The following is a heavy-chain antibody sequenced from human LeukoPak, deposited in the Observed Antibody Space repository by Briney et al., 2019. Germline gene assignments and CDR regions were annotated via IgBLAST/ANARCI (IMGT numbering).Heavy chain of an antibody. CDR2: INHSGSI. J-gene: IGHJ5*02. Sequence: SETLSLTCAVYGGSFSGYYWSWIRQPPGKGLEWIGEINHSGSINYNPSLKSRVTISVDTSKNQFSLKLSSVTAADTAVYYCARGSRCSSTSCYFRSWGQGTLVTVSS. V-gene: IGHV4-34*01. CDR3: ARGSRCSSTSCYFRS. CDR1: GGSFSGYY. D-gene: IGHD2-2*01.